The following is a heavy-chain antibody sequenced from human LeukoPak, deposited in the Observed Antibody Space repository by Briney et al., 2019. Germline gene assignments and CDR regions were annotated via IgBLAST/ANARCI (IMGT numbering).Heavy chain of an antibody. V-gene: IGHV4-59*08. CDR2: IYYSGST. CDR3: ATHKIYGAGDWYFDL. D-gene: IGHD4-17*01. Sequence: PSETLSLTCTVSGGSISSYYWSWIRQPPGKGLEWIGYIYYSGSTNYNPSFKSRVTISVDTSKNQFSLKLSSVTAADTAVYYCATHKIYGAGDWYFDLWGRGTLVTVSS. J-gene: IGHJ2*01. CDR1: GGSISSYY.